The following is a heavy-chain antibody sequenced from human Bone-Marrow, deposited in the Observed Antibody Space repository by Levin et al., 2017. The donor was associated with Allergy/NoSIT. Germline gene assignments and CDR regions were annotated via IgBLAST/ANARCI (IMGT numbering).Heavy chain of an antibody. CDR2: ISSSSSTI. J-gene: IGHJ4*02. D-gene: IGHD6-13*01. V-gene: IGHV3-48*02. Sequence: GGSLRLSCAASGFTFSSYSMNWVRQAPGKGLEWVSYISSSSSTIYYADSVKGRFTISRDNAKNSLYLQMNSLRDEDTAVYYCAREPSPFQQLANYYFDYWGQGTLVTVSS. CDR1: GFTFSSYS. CDR3: AREPSPFQQLANYYFDY.